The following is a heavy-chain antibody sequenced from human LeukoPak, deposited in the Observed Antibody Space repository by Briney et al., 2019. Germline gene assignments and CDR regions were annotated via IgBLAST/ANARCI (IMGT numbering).Heavy chain of an antibody. CDR1: GDSISSYY. J-gene: IGHJ2*01. CDR2: IYYSGST. CDR3: ARVPVQDWYFDL. Sequence: SETLSLTCTVSGDSISSYYWSWIRQPPGKGLEWIGYIYYSGSTNYNPSLKSRVTISVDTSRNQFSLKLISLTAADTVVYYCARVPVQDWYFDLWGRGTLVTVSS. V-gene: IGHV4-59*01.